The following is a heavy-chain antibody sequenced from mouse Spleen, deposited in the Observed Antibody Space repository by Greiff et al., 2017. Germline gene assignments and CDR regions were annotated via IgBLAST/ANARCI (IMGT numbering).Heavy chain of an antibody. V-gene: IGHV1-7*01. J-gene: IGHJ4*01. D-gene: IGHD2-14*01. Sequence: VKLQQSGAELAKPGASVKMSCKASGYTFTSYWMHWVKQRPGQGLEWIGYINPSTGYTEYNQKFKDKATLTADKSSSTAYMQLSSLTSEDSAVYYCASHRFHAMDYWGQGTSVTVSS. CDR3: ASHRFHAMDY. CDR1: GYTFTSYW. CDR2: INPSTGYT.